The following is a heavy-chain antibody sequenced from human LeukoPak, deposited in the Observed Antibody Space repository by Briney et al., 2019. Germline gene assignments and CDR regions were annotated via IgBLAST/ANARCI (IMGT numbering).Heavy chain of an antibody. D-gene: IGHD6-13*01. CDR2: IIPIFGTA. V-gene: IGHV1-69*13. CDR3: ARGLYSSSWDI. CDR1: GGTFSSYA. Sequence: GASVKVSCKASGGTFSSYAISWVRQAPGQGLEWMGGIIPIFGTANYAQKFQGRVTITADESTSTAYMELSSLRSDDTAVYYCARGLYSSSWDIWGQGTLVTVSS. J-gene: IGHJ4*02.